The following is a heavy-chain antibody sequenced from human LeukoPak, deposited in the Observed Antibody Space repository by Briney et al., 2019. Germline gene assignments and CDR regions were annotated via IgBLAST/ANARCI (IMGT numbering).Heavy chain of an antibody. CDR2: INHSGST. CDR3: ARGRSWEPDC. CDR1: GGSFSGYY. J-gene: IGHJ4*02. V-gene: IGHV4-34*01. Sequence: PSETLSLTCAVYGGSFSGYYWSWIRQPPGKGLEWIGEINHSGSTNYNPSLKSRVTISVDTSKNQFSLKLSSVTAADTAVYYCARGRSWEPDCWGQGTLVTVSS. D-gene: IGHD1-26*01.